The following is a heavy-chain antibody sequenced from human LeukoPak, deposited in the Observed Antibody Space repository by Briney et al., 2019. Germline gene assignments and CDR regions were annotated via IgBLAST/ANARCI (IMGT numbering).Heavy chain of an antibody. D-gene: IGHD3-3*02. J-gene: IGHJ3*02. V-gene: IGHV3-21*06. CDR2: ISSSSSYI. Sequence: GGSLRLSCAASGFTFSSYRMNCVRQAPGKGLEWVSSISSSSSYIYYADPLKGRFTISRDNAKNSLYLQMNSLRAEDTAVYYCARDLAGSGAFDIWGQGTMVSVSS. CDR3: ARDLAGSGAFDI. CDR1: GFTFSSYR.